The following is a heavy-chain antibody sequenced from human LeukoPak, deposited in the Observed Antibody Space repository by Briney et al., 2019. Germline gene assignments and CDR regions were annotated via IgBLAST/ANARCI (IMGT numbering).Heavy chain of an antibody. CDR2: ISGSGGST. CDR3: AKDGTVVTLYYFDY. CDR1: GFTFSTYA. D-gene: IGHD4-23*01. Sequence: GGSLRLSCAASGFTFSTYAMSWVRQAPGKGLEWVSAISGSGGSTYYADSVKGRFTISRDNSKNTLYLQMNSLRAEDTAVYYCAKDGTVVTLYYFDYWGQGTLVTVSS. J-gene: IGHJ4*02. V-gene: IGHV3-23*01.